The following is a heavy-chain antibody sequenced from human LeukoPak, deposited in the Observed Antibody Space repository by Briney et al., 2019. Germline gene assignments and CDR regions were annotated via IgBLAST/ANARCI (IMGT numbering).Heavy chain of an antibody. V-gene: IGHV3-23*01. CDR3: AKGTRTERGGYGRRYFDY. J-gene: IGHJ4*02. Sequence: PGGTLRLSCAASGFTFRSYAMSWVRHPPGKGLEWGSAISGCGGSTYYADSVRGRFTISRDNSKNTLYLQMNSLRAEDTAVYYCAKGTRTERGGYGRRYFDYWGQGTLVTVSS. CDR1: GFTFRSYA. CDR2: ISGCGGST. D-gene: IGHD3-16*01.